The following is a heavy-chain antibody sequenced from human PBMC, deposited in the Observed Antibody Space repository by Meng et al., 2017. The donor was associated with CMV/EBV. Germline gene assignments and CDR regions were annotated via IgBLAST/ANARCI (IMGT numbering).Heavy chain of an antibody. CDR1: GGSISSYY. J-gene: IGHJ4*02. CDR2: INHSGST. CDR3: AFSQVVPAAKYYFDY. V-gene: IGHV4-34*01. D-gene: IGHD2-2*01. Sequence: SETLSLTCTVSGGSISSYYWSWIRQPPGKGLEWIGEINHSGSTNYNPSLKSRVTISVDTSKNQFSLKLSSVTAADTAVYYCAFSQVVPAAKYYFDYWGQGTLVTVSS.